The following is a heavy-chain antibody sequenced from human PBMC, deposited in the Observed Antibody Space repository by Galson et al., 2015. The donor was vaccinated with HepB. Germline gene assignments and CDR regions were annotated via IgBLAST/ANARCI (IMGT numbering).Heavy chain of an antibody. CDR1: GFTFPNYA. CDR2: ISGSISGTGDTT. CDR3: ARLIPVRRGTPYDYGMDV. Sequence: SLRLSCAASGFTFPNYAMSWVRQAPGKGLEWVSSISGSISGTGDTTYYADSVRGRFTVSRDNSKDTVFLQMSSLRVDDTAIYYCARLIPVRRGTPYDYGMDVWGQGTTATASS. J-gene: IGHJ6*02. V-gene: IGHV3-23*01. D-gene: IGHD3-16*01.